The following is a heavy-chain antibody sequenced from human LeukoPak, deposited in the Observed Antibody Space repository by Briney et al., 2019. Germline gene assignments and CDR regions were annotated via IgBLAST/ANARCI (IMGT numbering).Heavy chain of an antibody. V-gene: IGHV4-34*01. CDR2: INHSGST. J-gene: IGHJ4*02. D-gene: IGHD6-13*01. Sequence: SETLSLTCAVYGGSFSGYYWSWIRQPPGKGLDWIGEINHSGSTNYNPSLKSRVTISVDTSKNQFSLKLSSVTAADTAVYYCARGRMRASSWAPYYFDYWGQGTLVTVSS. CDR3: ARGRMRASSWAPYYFDY. CDR1: GGSFSGYY.